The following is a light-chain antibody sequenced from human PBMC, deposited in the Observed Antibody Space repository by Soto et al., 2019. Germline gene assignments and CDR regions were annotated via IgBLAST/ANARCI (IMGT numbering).Light chain of an antibody. Sequence: DIQMTQSPSTLSASVGDRVTITCRASQSIRSWLAWYQPKPGKAPKLLIYKASSLQSGVPSRFSGSGSETEFTLTISSLQPDDFATYFCQQYNTYPWTFGQVTKVEIK. CDR3: QQYNTYPWT. V-gene: IGKV1-5*03. J-gene: IGKJ1*01. CDR2: KAS. CDR1: QSIRSW.